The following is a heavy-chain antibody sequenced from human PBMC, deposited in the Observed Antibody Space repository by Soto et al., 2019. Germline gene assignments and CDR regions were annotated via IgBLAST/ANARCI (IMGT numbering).Heavy chain of an antibody. CDR3: ARGYSYGETYYYYYGMDV. CDR2: IIPIFGTA. Sequence: SVKVSCKASGGTFSSYAISWVRQAPGQGLEWMGGIIPIFGTANYAQKLQGRVTMTTDTSTSTAYMELRSLRSDDTAVYYCARGYSYGETYYYYYGMDVWGQGTTVTVSS. J-gene: IGHJ6*02. V-gene: IGHV1-69*05. CDR1: GGTFSSYA. D-gene: IGHD5-18*01.